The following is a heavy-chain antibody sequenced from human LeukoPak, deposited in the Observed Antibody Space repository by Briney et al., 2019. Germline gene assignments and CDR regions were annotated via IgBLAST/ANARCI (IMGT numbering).Heavy chain of an antibody. J-gene: IGHJ6*03. V-gene: IGHV4-4*09. CDR1: GHSINDHY. Sequence: KPSQTLSLTCTLSGHSINDHYSSWIRHPPQGGLGWIAYIYISVSTNYNPSLKIRVTISIGTSKSQFSLKLTSVTAADTGVYYCARQRCSGGSCYRVDQLYYMDVWGKGTTVTVSS. CDR2: IYISVST. CDR3: ARQRCSGGSCYRVDQLYYMDV. D-gene: IGHD2-15*01.